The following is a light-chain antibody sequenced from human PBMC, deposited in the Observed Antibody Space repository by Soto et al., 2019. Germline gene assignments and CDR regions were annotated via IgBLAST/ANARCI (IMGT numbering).Light chain of an antibody. Sequence: QSVLTQPPSVSAAPGQKVTISCSGTSSNIGDNYVSWYQQVPGTAPKFLIYDNNKTPSGIPNRFSGSKSGTSATLTITGLQTGDEGDYFCATWDSSLSAILFGGGTKLTVL. CDR1: SSNIGDNY. J-gene: IGLJ2*01. CDR3: ATWDSSLSAIL. V-gene: IGLV1-51*01. CDR2: DNN.